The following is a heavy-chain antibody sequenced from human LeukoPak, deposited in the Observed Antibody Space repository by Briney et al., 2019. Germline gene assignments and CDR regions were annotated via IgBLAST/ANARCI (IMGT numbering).Heavy chain of an antibody. Sequence: ASVTVSCKASGYTFTGYYMHWVRQAPGQGLEWMGWIKPNSGGTNYAQQFQGRVTMTRVTSISTAYMELSRLRSDGTAVYCGARGSIAAPVDYWGQGTLVTVPS. CDR2: IKPNSGGT. V-gene: IGHV1-2*02. J-gene: IGHJ4*02. D-gene: IGHD6-13*01. CDR3: ARGSIAAPVDY. CDR1: GYTFTGYY.